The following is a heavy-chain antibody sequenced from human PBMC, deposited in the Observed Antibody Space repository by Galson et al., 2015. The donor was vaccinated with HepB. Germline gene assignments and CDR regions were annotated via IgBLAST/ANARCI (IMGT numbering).Heavy chain of an antibody. CDR1: GYTFTSHW. V-gene: IGHV1-46*01. D-gene: IGHD4-17*01. J-gene: IGHJ5*02. CDR3: ARDISMQYRGDYGAWWFDP. CDR2: INPSGGST. Sequence: SVKVSCKASGYTFTSHWMHWVRQAPGQGLEWLGIINPSGGSTSYAQKFQGRVTMTRDTSTGTVYMELSSLRSEDTAVDYCARDISMQYRGDYGAWWFDPWGPGTRVTVSS.